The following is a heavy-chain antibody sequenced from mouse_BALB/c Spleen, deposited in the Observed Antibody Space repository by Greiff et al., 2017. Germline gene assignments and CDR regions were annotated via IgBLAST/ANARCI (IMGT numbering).Heavy chain of an antibody. CDR1: GFTFSSYA. V-gene: IGHV5-6-5*01. CDR3: ARGTAFY. J-gene: IGHJ4*01. CDR2: ISSGGST. D-gene: IGHD1-2*01. Sequence: EVMLVESGGGLVKPGGSLKLSCAASGFTFSSYAMSWVRQTPEKRLEWVASISSGGSTYYPDSVKGRFTISRDNARNILYLQMSSLRSEDTAMYYCARGTAFYWGQGTSVTVSS.